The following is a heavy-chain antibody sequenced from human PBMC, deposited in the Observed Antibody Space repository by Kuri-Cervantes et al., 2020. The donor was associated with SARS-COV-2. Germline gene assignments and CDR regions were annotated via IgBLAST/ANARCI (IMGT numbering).Heavy chain of an antibody. CDR2: FIPIFGTA. Sequence: SVKVSCKASGGTFSSYAISWVRQAPGQGLEWMGGFIPIFGTANYAQKFQGRVTITADESTSTAYMELSSLRSEDTAVYYCARAHCSGGSCYPEYYYYYGMDVWGQGTTVTVSS. CDR3: ARAHCSGGSCYPEYYYYYGMDV. V-gene: IGHV1-69*13. J-gene: IGHJ6*02. CDR1: GGTFSSYA. D-gene: IGHD2-15*01.